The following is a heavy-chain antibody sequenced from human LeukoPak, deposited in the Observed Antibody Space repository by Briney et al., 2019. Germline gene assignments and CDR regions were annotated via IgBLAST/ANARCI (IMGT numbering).Heavy chain of an antibody. Sequence: PGGSLRLSCAASGFTFSSYGMSWVRQAPGKGLEWVSAISGSGDSTYYADSVKGRFTISRDNSKNTLYLQMNSLRAEDTAVYYCAKGVYDSSGYYYLDYFDYWGQGTLVTVSS. CDR3: AKGVYDSSGYYYLDYFDY. CDR2: ISGSGDST. CDR1: GFTFSSYG. J-gene: IGHJ4*02. V-gene: IGHV3-23*01. D-gene: IGHD3-22*01.